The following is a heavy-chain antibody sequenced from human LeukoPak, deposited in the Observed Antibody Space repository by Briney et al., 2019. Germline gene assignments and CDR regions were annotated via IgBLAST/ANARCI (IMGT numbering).Heavy chain of an antibody. Sequence: GGSLRLSCVASGFSISSHWMRWLRQAPGKGLEWVANIKADGSRQYYVDSVRGRFTITRDNAENSLYLQMNSLRAEDTAVYYCTRNSLDYWGLGTLVTVSS. CDR3: TRNSLDY. J-gene: IGHJ4*02. V-gene: IGHV3-7*03. CDR1: GFSISSHW. CDR2: IKADGSRQ.